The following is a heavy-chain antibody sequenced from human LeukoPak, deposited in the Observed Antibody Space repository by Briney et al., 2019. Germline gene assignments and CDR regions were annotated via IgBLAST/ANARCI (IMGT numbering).Heavy chain of an antibody. Sequence: ASVKVSCKAFGYTFTSNYMHWVRQAPGQGPEWMGLINPSGGNTIYAQNFQGRVTMTSDMSTSSVYMELSSLTSEDTAVYYCARGEYRSGWYWIYWGQGTLVTISS. CDR1: GYTFTSNY. D-gene: IGHD6-19*01. CDR3: ARGEYRSGWYWIY. V-gene: IGHV1-46*01. CDR2: INPSGGNT. J-gene: IGHJ4*02.